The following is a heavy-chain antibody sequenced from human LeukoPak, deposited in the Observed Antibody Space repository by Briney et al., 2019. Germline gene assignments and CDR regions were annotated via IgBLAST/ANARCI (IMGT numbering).Heavy chain of an antibody. CDR2: VSAYNGNT. CDR3: ARDRVDVGATFRDY. V-gene: IGHV1-18*01. CDR1: GYTFTSYG. J-gene: IGHJ4*02. D-gene: IGHD1-26*01. Sequence: ASVKVSCKASGYTFTSYGISWVRQAPGQGLEWMGWVSAYNGNTNYAQKLQGRVTMTTDTSTSTAYMELRSLRSDDTAVYYCARDRVDVGATFRDYWGQGTLVTVSS.